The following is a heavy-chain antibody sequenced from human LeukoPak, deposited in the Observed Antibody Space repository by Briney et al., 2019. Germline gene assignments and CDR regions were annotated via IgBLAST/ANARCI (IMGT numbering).Heavy chain of an antibody. Sequence: PGGSLRLSCAASGFTFRSYWMTWLRQAPGKGLEWVANIKQDAREQYYVDSVKGRFTISRDNAKNLLYLQMNSLRVQDTAPNEYARRGNFGSGTQEVWGQGTLVTVSS. CDR2: IKQDAREQ. J-gene: IGHJ4*02. CDR1: GFTFRSYW. V-gene: IGHV3-7*03. D-gene: IGHD3-10*01. CDR3: ARRGNFGSGTQEV.